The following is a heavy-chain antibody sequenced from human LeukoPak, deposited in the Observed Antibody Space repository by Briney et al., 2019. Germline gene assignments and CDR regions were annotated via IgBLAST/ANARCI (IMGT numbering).Heavy chain of an antibody. V-gene: IGHV3-23*01. D-gene: IGHD3-3*01. Sequence: PGGSLRLSCAASGFTFSSYWMSWVRQAPGKGLEWVSAISGSGDSTYYADSVKGRFTISRDNSKNTLYLQMNSLRAEDTAVYYCAKSGYRFFMGDTGNPFDFWGQGTMVTVSS. CDR2: ISGSGDST. CDR1: GFTFSSYW. J-gene: IGHJ3*01. CDR3: AKSGYRFFMGDTGNPFDF.